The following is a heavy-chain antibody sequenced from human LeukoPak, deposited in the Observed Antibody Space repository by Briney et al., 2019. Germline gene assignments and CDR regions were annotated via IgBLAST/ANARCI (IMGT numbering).Heavy chain of an antibody. V-gene: IGHV4-30-4*01. J-gene: IGHJ6*02. CDR1: GGSISSGDYY. CDR2: IYYSGST. CDR3: ASSYGMDV. Sequence: PSQTLSLTCTVSGGSISSGDYYWSWIRQPPGKGLEWIGYIYYSGSTFYNPSLKSRVTISLDTPKNQVFLKLTSVTAADTAVYYCASSYGMDVWGQGTTVTVSS.